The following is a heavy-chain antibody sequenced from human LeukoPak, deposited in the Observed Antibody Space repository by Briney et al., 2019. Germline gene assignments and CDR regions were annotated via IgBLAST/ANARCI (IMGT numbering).Heavy chain of an antibody. Sequence: PGGSLRLSXAASGFTVSSNYMSWVRQGPGKGLEWASVIYSGGSTYYADSVKGRFTISRDNSKNTLYLQMNSLRAEDTAVYYCARDHYYDSSGYYRFDYWGQGTLVTVSS. D-gene: IGHD3-22*01. CDR3: ARDHYYDSSGYYRFDY. CDR1: GFTVSSNY. J-gene: IGHJ4*02. V-gene: IGHV3-53*01. CDR2: IYSGGST.